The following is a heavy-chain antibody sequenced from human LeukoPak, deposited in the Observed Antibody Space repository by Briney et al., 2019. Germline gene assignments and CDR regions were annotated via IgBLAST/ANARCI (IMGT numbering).Heavy chain of an antibody. Sequence: SQTLSLTFTVAGGSISSYYWSWIRQPPGNGLEWIGYIYYSGTTNSNPSLKSRLTISVDASKNQFSLQLSSVTAAATAVYYCARSVRDDILTGFDYWGQGTLVTVSS. CDR3: ARSVRDDILTGFDY. D-gene: IGHD3-9*01. J-gene: IGHJ4*02. CDR1: GGSISSYY. V-gene: IGHV4-59*01. CDR2: IYYSGTT.